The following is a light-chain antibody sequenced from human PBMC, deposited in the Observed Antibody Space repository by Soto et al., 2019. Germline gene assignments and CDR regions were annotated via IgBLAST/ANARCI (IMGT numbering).Light chain of an antibody. CDR1: QGISSY. J-gene: IGKJ1*01. CDR3: QQYNHYWT. V-gene: IGKV1-8*01. Sequence: AIRMTQSPSSLSASTGDRVTITCRASQGISSYLAWYQQKPGKAPKLLIYAASTLQSGVPSWFSGSGSGTDFTLTINSLQPDDFATYYCQQYNHYWTFGQGTKVDIK. CDR2: AAS.